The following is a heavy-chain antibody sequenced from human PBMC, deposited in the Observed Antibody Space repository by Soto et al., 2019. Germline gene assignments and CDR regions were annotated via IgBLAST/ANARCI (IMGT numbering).Heavy chain of an antibody. CDR2: IYYSGST. V-gene: IGHV4-31*03. CDR1: GGSISSGGYY. J-gene: IGHJ4*02. D-gene: IGHD2-15*01. Sequence: SETLSLTCTVSGGSISSGGYYWSWIRQHPGKGLEWIGYIYYSGSTYYNPSLKSRVTISVDTSKNQFSLKLSSVTAADTAVYYCAREALTGLGFLRPLVPDKRPYFDYWGQGTLVTVS. CDR3: AREALTGLGFLRPLVPDKRPYFDY.